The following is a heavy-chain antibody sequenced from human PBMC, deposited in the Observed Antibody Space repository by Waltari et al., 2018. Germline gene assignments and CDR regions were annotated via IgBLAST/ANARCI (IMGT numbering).Heavy chain of an antibody. CDR1: GESFSGLY. V-gene: IGHV4-34*01. D-gene: IGHD3-16*02. CDR2: IYHDGST. Sequence: QVRLQQWGTGLLKPSDTLSLTGAVYGESFSGLYWSWLLQPPGEGLEWIGEIYHDGSTNYNPSLKGRVTMSVDTSKNQFSLNLRSVTAADTAVYYCARAPFGGYDYVGGTYRYFYYYMDVWGKGTTVAVSS. CDR3: ARAPFGGYDYVGGTYRYFYYYMDV. J-gene: IGHJ6*03.